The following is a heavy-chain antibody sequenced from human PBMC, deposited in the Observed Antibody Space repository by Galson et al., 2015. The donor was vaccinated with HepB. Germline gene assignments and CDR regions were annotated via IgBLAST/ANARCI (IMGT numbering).Heavy chain of an antibody. V-gene: IGHV3-48*02. CDR1: GFTFSSYS. CDR3: ARDCRGSGGSCYSVFDY. D-gene: IGHD2-15*01. J-gene: IGHJ4*02. Sequence: SLRLSCAASGFTFSSYSMNWVRQAPGKGLEWVSYISSSSSTIYYADSVKGRFTIPRDNAKNSLYLQMNSLRDEDTAVYYCARDCRGSGGSCYSVFDYWGQGTLVTVSS. CDR2: ISSSSSTI.